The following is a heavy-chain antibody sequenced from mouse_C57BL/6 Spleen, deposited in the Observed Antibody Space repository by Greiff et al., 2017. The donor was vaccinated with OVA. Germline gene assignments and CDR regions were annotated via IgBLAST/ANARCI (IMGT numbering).Heavy chain of an antibody. Sequence: EVKLQESGPGMVKPSQSLSLTCTVTGYSITSGYDWHWIRHFPGNKLEWMGYISYSGSTNYNPSLKSRISITHDTSKNHFFLKLNSVTTEDTATYYCARDNGYSLMDYWGQGTSVTVSS. V-gene: IGHV3-1*01. CDR3: ARDNGYSLMDY. J-gene: IGHJ4*01. CDR1: GYSITSGYD. D-gene: IGHD2-3*01. CDR2: ISYSGST.